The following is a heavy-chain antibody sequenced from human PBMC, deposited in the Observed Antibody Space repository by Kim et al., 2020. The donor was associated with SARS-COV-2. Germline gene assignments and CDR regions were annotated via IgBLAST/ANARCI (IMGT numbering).Heavy chain of an antibody. Sequence: GGSLRLSCAASGFTFSSYGMHWVRQAPGKGLEWVAVISYDGSNKYYADSVKGRFTISRDNSKNTLYLQMNSLRAEDTAVYYCAKDQLYCGGDCQYYYYYMDVWGKGTTVTVSS. CDR1: GFTFSSYG. V-gene: IGHV3-30*18. CDR3: AKDQLYCGGDCQYYYYYMDV. D-gene: IGHD2-21*01. J-gene: IGHJ6*03. CDR2: ISYDGSNK.